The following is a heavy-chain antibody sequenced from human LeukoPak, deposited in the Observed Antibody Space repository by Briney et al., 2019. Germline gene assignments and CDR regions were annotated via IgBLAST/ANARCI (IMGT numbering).Heavy chain of an antibody. CDR2: LNPNSGVT. CDR3: ARSRMTMIGGFDP. CDR1: GYTFIDYY. D-gene: IGHD3-22*01. J-gene: IGHJ5*02. V-gene: IGHV1-2*02. Sequence: ASVKVSCKTSGYTFIDYYLHWLRQAPGQGLEWMGWLNPNSGVTNYAQTFQGRVTMTRDTSMRTAYMGLSRLRSDDTAVYYCARSRMTMIGGFDPWGQGTLVTVAS.